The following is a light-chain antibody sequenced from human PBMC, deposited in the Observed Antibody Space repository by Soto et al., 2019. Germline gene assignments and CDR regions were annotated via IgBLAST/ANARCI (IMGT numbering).Light chain of an antibody. Sequence: EIELTQSPATLSLYPGETATLSCRVSQNVDKFLAWSQQIPGQAPRLLIFDASNRAPGVPVRFSVSASGTVYSVINGSVEPEDSAVWFCQHRKSWPLIIFGQGKRLYIK. V-gene: IGKV3-11*01. CDR3: QHRKSWPLII. CDR1: QNVDKF. CDR2: DAS. J-gene: IGKJ5*01.